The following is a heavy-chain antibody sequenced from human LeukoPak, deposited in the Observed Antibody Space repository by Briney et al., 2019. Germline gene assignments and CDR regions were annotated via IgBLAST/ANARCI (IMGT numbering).Heavy chain of an antibody. CDR3: ARETGRGYGSGSYYDY. J-gene: IGHJ4*02. D-gene: IGHD3-10*01. CDR1: GYTFTGYY. V-gene: IGHV1-2*04. CDR2: INPNSGGT. Sequence: ASVTVSCTASGYTFTGYYMHWVRQAPGQGLEWMGWINPNSGGTNYAQKFQGWVTMTRDTSISTAYMELSRLRSDDTAVYYCARETGRGYGSGSYYDYWGQGTLVTVSS.